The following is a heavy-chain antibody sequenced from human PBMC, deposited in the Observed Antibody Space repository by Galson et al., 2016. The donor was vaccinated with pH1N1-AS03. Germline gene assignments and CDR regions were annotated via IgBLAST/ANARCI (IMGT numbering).Heavy chain of an antibody. J-gene: IGHJ6*01. D-gene: IGHD2-21*01. CDR2: MNPISGDT. CDR3: AKPAYGTKSPYYSGLDG. Sequence: SVKVSCKASEHTFITYDINWVRQAAGQTLEWMGWMNPISGDTGYSQKFQDRIIMTRNISTATAYMELTSLRSEDTAVYYCAKPAYGTKSPYYSGLDGCGQATTVTVSS. CDR1: EHTFITYD. V-gene: IGHV1-8*02.